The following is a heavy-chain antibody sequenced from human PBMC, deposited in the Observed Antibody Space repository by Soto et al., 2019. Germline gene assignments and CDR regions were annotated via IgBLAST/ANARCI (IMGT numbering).Heavy chain of an antibody. CDR1: GYTFTSYG. D-gene: IGHD6-6*01. J-gene: IGHJ6*02. CDR3: AGSIAAGYGMEV. V-gene: IGHV1-18*01. CDR2: IGPEDGKT. Sequence: ASVKVSCKASGYTFTSYGISWVRQAPGKGLEWMGWIGPEDGKTIYAQKFQGRVTMTEDTSTDTAYMELSSLRSEDTAVYYCAGSIAAGYGMEVWGQGTTVTVSS.